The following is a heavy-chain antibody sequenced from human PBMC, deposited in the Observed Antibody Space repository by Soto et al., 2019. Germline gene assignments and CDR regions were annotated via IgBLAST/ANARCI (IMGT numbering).Heavy chain of an antibody. CDR3: ARDSTAMVTTSFDY. CDR1: GGSFREYA. CDR2: IIPMFGTP. J-gene: IGHJ4*02. Sequence: SVKVSCKVSGGSFREYATSWVRQAPGQGLEWMGGIIPMFGTPIYAEKFQGRVTVTADESTFTAYMELRSLTSEDTAVYYCARDSTAMVTTSFDYWGQGTLVTVSS. D-gene: IGHD5-18*01. V-gene: IGHV1-69*13.